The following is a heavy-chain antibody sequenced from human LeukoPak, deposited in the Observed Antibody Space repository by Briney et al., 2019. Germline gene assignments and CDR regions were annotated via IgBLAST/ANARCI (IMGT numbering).Heavy chain of an antibody. CDR1: GFTFSNYA. V-gene: IGHV3-64*02. Sequence: GGSLRLSCVASGFTFSNYAMHWVRQAPGKGLEFVSAISVNGGSTYYADSLKGRFTISRDNSKNTLYLQMGSLRAEDMAVYYCARRYMATSAEDFDYWGQGTLVTVSS. J-gene: IGHJ4*02. CDR3: ARRYMATSAEDFDY. D-gene: IGHD3-16*02. CDR2: ISVNGGST.